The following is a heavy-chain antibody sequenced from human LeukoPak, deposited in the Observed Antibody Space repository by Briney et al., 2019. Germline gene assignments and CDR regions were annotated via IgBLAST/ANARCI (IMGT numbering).Heavy chain of an antibody. J-gene: IGHJ4*02. CDR2: ISRSGSTI. D-gene: IGHD3-22*01. V-gene: IGHV3-11*01. CDR1: GFTFSDYY. Sequence: PGGSLRLSCAASGFTFSDYYMSWIRQAPGKGLEWVSYISRSGSTIYYADSVKGRFTISRDNAKNSLYLQMNSLTAEDTAVYYCASAYYYDSSGYYYPPGVIDYWGQGALVTVSS. CDR3: ASAYYYDSSGYYYPPGVIDY.